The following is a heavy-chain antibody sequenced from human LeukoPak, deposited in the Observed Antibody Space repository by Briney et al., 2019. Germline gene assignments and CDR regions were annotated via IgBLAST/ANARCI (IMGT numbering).Heavy chain of an antibody. D-gene: IGHD1-14*01. CDR3: TSNRYYYYYYMDV. Sequence: ASVKVSCKASGYTFTSYYMHWVRQAPGQGLEWMRIINPSGGSTSYAQKFQGRVTMTRDTSTSTVYMELSSLRSEDTAVYYCTSNRYYYYYYMDVWGKGTTVTVSS. CDR2: INPSGGST. J-gene: IGHJ6*03. CDR1: GYTFTSYY. V-gene: IGHV1-46*01.